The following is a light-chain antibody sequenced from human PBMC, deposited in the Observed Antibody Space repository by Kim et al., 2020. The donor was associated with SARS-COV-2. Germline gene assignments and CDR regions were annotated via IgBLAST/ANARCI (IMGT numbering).Light chain of an antibody. J-gene: IGLJ2*01. Sequence: GQAVPIACTGTSSDVCGYNYVSWYQQHPGKAPKLMIYEVSKRPSGVPDRFSGSKSGNTASLTVSGLQAEDEADYYCSSYAGNNNLVFGGGTQLTVL. CDR3: SSYAGNNNLV. CDR2: EVS. V-gene: IGLV2-8*01. CDR1: SSDVCGYNY.